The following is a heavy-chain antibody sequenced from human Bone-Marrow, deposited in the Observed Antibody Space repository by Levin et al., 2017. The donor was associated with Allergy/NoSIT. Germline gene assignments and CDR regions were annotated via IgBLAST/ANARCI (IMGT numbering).Heavy chain of an antibody. CDR1: GASISGNY. V-gene: IGHV4-59*01. Sequence: NPSETLSLTCSVSGASISGNYWTWVRQTPGKRLEWIGYIYYTGISNYNPSLESRVIISLDTAKNQFFLSLRSVTAADTAVYYCARYAGEMGYFDSWGQGILVTVSS. CDR3: ARYAGEMGYFDS. CDR2: IYYTGIS. J-gene: IGHJ4*02. D-gene: IGHD5-24*01.